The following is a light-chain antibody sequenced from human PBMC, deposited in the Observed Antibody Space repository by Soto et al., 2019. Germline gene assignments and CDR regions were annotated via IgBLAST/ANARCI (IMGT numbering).Light chain of an antibody. CDR2: GAS. V-gene: IGKV3-20*01. Sequence: DIGLTQSPGTLSLSPGESATLSCRASQSVSRSSLAWYQQRPGQAPRLLIYGASSRATGIPDRFSGSGSGTDFTLTISRLEPEDFAVYYCQQYGSSPGTFGQGTKVDIK. J-gene: IGKJ1*01. CDR1: QSVSRSS. CDR3: QQYGSSPGT.